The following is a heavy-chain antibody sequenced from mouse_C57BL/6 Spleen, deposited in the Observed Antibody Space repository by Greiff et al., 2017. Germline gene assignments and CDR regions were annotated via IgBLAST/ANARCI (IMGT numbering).Heavy chain of an antibody. Sequence: EVKVEESGGGLVKPGGSLKLSCAASGFTFSDYGMHWVRQAPEKGLEWVAYISSGSSTIYYADTVKGRFTISRDNAKNTLFLQMTSLRSEDTAMYYCARHWDGYFDVWGTGTTVTVSS. V-gene: IGHV5-17*01. CDR1: GFTFSDYG. D-gene: IGHD4-1*01. CDR3: ARHWDGYFDV. J-gene: IGHJ1*03. CDR2: ISSGSSTI.